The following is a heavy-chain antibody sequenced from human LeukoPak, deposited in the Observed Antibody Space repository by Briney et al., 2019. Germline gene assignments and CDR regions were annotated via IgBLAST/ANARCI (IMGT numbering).Heavy chain of an antibody. CDR2: ISWDGGST. Sequence: PGGSLRLSCAASGFTFDDYTMHWVRQAPGKGLEWVSLISWDGGSTYYADPVKGRFTISRDNSKNSLYLQMNSLRTEDTALYYCAKDKGGPFDYWGQGTLVTVSS. CDR3: AKDKGGPFDY. V-gene: IGHV3-43*01. J-gene: IGHJ4*02. D-gene: IGHD2-15*01. CDR1: GFTFDDYT.